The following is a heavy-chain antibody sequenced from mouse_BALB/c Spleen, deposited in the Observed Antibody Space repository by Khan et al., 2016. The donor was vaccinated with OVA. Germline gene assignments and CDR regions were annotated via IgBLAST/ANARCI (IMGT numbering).Heavy chain of an antibody. Sequence: QFQLVQSGPELKKPGETVKISCKASGYTFTNYGMNWVKQAPGKGLKWMGWINTYTGEPKYADDFKGRFAFSFETSASTAYLQINNLKNEDTATXFCARNCNYWYFDVWGTGTTVTVSS. CDR2: INTYTGEP. J-gene: IGHJ1*03. V-gene: IGHV9-3-1*01. CDR3: ARNCNYWYFDV. CDR1: GYTFTNYG.